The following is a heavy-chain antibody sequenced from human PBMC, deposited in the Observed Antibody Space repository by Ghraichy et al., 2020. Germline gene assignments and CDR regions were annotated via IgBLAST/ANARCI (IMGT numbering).Heavy chain of an antibody. Sequence: GGSLRLSCAASGFTFSSYGMHWVRQAPGKGLEWVAVIWYDGSNKYYADSVKGRFTISRDNSKNTLYLQMNSLRAEDTAVYYCARDLYDFWSGFEGTHIYYYYGMDVWGQGTTVTVSS. J-gene: IGHJ6*02. V-gene: IGHV3-33*01. CDR3: ARDLYDFWSGFEGTHIYYYYGMDV. CDR1: GFTFSSYG. D-gene: IGHD3-3*01. CDR2: IWYDGSNK.